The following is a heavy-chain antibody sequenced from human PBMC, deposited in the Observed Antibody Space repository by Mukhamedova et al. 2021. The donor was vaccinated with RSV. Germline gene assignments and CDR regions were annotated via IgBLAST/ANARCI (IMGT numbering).Heavy chain of an antibody. V-gene: IGHV3-7*01. CDR2: INQDGSET. D-gene: IGHD2-15*01. Sequence: GLEWLANINQDGSETKYVDSVKGRFTNSRDNAKNSLYLQMNNLRAEDSAVYYCARPGSYCSGGGSCFPFGYWGQGTLVTVSS. J-gene: IGHJ4*02. CDR3: ARPGSYCSGGGSCFPFGY.